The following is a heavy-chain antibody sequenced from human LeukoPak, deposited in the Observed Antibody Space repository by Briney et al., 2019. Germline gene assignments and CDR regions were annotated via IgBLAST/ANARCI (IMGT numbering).Heavy chain of an antibody. CDR3: ARDKGDYSFDY. D-gene: IGHD2-21*02. CDR1: GFTFSSYE. Sequence: GGSLRLSCAASGFTFSSYEMNWVRQAPGKGLEWVSYISSRGGTIYYADSVKGRFTISRDKAKNSMYLQVNSLRAEDTAVYYCARDKGDYSFDYWGQGTLVTVSS. CDR2: ISSRGGTI. J-gene: IGHJ4*02. V-gene: IGHV3-48*03.